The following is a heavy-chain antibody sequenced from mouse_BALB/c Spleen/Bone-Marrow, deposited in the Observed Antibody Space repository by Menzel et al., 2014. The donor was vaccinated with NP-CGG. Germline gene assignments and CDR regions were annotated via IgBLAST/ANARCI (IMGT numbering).Heavy chain of an antibody. D-gene: IGHD2-14*01. CDR2: ILPGSGST. V-gene: IGHV1-9*01. CDR1: GYTFSSYW. Sequence: VQLQQSGAELMKPGASVKISCKATGYTFSSYWIEWVKQRPGHGLEWIGEILPGSGSTNYNEKFKGKATFTADTSSNTAFMQLSSPASEGSAVYYWGRRGVRGKDYFDYWGQGTTLTVSS. J-gene: IGHJ2*01. CDR3: GRRGVRGKDYFDY.